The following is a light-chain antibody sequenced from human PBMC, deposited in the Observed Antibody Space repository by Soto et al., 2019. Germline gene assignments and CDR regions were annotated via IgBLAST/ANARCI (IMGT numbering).Light chain of an antibody. V-gene: IGKV3-20*01. CDR3: QQYGISPLT. CDR1: QSVRSSY. CDR2: GAS. J-gene: IGKJ3*01. Sequence: EIVLTQSPGTLSLSAGVRATLSCRARQSVRSSYLACYQQKPGQAPRLLIYGASSRATGIPDRFSGSGSGTDFTLTISRLDPEDFAVYYCQQYGISPLTFGPGTKADIK.